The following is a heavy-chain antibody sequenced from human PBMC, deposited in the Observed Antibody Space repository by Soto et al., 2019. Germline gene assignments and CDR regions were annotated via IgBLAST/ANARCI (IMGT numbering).Heavy chain of an antibody. V-gene: IGHV4-34*01. CDR1: GGSFSGYY. Sequence: NPSETLSLTCAVYGGSFSGYYWSWIRQPPGKGLEWIGEINHSGSTNYNPSLKSRVTISVDTSKNQFSLKLSSVTAADTAVYYCARSTPDIVLMVYPWGGNWFDPWGQGTLVTVSS. CDR2: INHSGST. J-gene: IGHJ5*02. D-gene: IGHD2-8*01. CDR3: ARSTPDIVLMVYPWGGNWFDP.